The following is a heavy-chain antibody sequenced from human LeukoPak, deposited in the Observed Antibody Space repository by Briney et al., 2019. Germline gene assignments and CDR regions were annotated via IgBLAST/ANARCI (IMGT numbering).Heavy chain of an antibody. J-gene: IGHJ5*02. CDR2: IYYSGST. Sequence: SQTLSLTCTVSGGSISSGDYYWSWIRQPPGKGLEWIGYIYYSGSTYYNPSLKSRVTISVDTSKNQFSLKLSSVTAADTAVYYCARAPLDYYGSGSYLGDWFDPWGQGTLVTVSS. V-gene: IGHV4-30-4*01. CDR3: ARAPLDYYGSGSYLGDWFDP. CDR1: GGSISSGDYY. D-gene: IGHD3-10*01.